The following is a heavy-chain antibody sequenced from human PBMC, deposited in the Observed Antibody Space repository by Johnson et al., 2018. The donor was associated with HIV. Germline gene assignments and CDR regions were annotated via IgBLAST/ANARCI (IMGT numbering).Heavy chain of an antibody. V-gene: IGHV3-53*04. CDR3: RLVEAIWYDSSGPSDAFDI. J-gene: IGHJ3*02. CDR2: IYSGGST. Sequence: VQLVESGGGLVQPGGSLRLSCAASGFTVSSNYMSWVRQAPGKGLEWVSVIYSGGSTYYADSVKGRFTISRDNSKNTLYLQMNSLGAEDTAVYYCRLVEAIWYDSSGPSDAFDIWGQGTMVTVSS. D-gene: IGHD3-22*01. CDR1: GFTVSSNY.